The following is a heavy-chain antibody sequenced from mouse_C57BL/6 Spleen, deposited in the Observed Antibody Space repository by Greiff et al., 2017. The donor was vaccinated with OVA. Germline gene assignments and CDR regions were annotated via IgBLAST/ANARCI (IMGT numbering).Heavy chain of an antibody. V-gene: IGHV1-5*01. CDR1: GYTFTSYW. Sequence: EVQLQQSGTVLARPGASVKMSCKTSGYTFTSYWMHWVKQRPGQGLEWIGALYPGNSDTSYNQKFKGKAKLTAVTSAITAYMARSSLTNEDSAVYYCDTTVVARGVYWGQGTTLTVSS. D-gene: IGHD1-1*01. CDR2: LYPGNSDT. J-gene: IGHJ2*01. CDR3: DTTVVARGVY.